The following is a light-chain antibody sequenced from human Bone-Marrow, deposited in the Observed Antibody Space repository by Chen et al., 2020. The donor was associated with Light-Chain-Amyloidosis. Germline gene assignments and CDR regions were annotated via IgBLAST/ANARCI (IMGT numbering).Light chain of an antibody. V-gene: IGLV2-14*01. Sequence: QSALTQPASVSGSPGQSITLPCTGTSSDVGGDNHVSWYQQHPDKAPKPMIYEVTTRPSWVPDRFSGSKSDNTASLTISGLQTEDEADYFCSSYTITNTLVFGSGTRVTVL. CDR3: SSYTITNTLV. CDR2: EVT. J-gene: IGLJ1*01. CDR1: SSDVGGDNH.